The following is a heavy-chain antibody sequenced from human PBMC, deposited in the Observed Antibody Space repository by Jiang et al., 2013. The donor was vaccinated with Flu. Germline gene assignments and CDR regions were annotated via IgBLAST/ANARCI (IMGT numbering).Heavy chain of an antibody. CDR2: ISASGGST. Sequence: SWVRQSPGKGLEWVSAISASGGSTDYADSVKGRFTVSRDYSKNTLYLQMNSLRGDDTAVYYCAKLTSSGYYYGRLDYWGQGTLVTVSS. D-gene: IGHD3-22*01. J-gene: IGHJ4*02. CDR3: AKLTSSGYYYGRLDY. V-gene: IGHV3-23*01.